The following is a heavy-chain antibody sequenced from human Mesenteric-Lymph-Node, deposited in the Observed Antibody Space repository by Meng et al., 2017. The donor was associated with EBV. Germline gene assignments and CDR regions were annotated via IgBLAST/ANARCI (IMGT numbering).Heavy chain of an antibody. CDR3: TRFDWLAHH. J-gene: IGHJ5*02. Sequence: QVQMGQSGAEWKKPGALVKVSCKSSGYTFTNYAINWVRQAPGQGLEWMGRSNTNIGNSMYAQGFTGRFVFSLDTSVSTAYLQISSLKAEDTAVYYCTRFDWLAHHWGQGTLVTVSS. CDR1: GYTFTNYA. V-gene: IGHV7-4-1*02. D-gene: IGHD3-9*01. CDR2: SNTNIGNS.